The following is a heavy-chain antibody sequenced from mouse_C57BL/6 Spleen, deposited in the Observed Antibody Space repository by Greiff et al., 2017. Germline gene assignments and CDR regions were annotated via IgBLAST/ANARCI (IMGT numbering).Heavy chain of an antibody. CDR3: ARSVYGSSYWYYAMDY. V-gene: IGHV1-80*01. D-gene: IGHD1-1*01. Sequence: QVQLQQSGAELVKPGASVKISCKASGYAFSSYWMNWVKQRPGKGLEWIGQIYPGDGDTNYNGKFKGKATLTADKSSSTAYMQLSSLTSEDSAVYFCARSVYGSSYWYYAMDYWGQGTSVTVSS. CDR2: IYPGDGDT. CDR1: GYAFSSYW. J-gene: IGHJ4*01.